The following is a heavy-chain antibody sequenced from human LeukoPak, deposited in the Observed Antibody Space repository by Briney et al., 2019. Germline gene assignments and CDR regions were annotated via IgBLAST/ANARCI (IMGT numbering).Heavy chain of an antibody. CDR2: INPNSGGT. V-gene: IGHV1-2*02. CDR3: ARADYDSNGYYYDY. Sequence: GASVKVSCKASGYTFTGYYMHWVRQAPGQGLEWMGWINPNSGGTNYAQKFQGRVTMTRDTSISTAYMELSRLRSDDTAVYYCARADYDSNGYYYDYWGQGTLVTVSS. D-gene: IGHD3-22*01. J-gene: IGHJ4*02. CDR1: GYTFTGYY.